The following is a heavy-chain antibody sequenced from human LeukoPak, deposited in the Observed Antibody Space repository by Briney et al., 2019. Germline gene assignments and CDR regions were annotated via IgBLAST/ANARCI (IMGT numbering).Heavy chain of an antibody. Sequence: APVKVSCKASGDAFTSHGINWLRQAPGQGPEWMGWRSTYNDNTNYAQKFQGRVTMTTDTSTSTASMELRSLRSDDTAVYFCARSRNWNYAMDVWGQGTTVTVSS. V-gene: IGHV1-18*01. J-gene: IGHJ6*02. CDR2: RSTYNDNT. D-gene: IGHD2/OR15-2a*01. CDR3: ARSRNWNYAMDV. CDR1: GDAFTSHG.